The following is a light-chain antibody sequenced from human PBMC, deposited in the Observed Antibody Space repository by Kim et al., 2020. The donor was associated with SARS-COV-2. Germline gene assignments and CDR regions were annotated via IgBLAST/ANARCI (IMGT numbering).Light chain of an antibody. CDR1: SSNIGSNT. Sequence: PGQRCTIACSGSSSNIGSNTVNWYQQLPGTAPKLLIYSNNQRPSGDPDRFSGSKSGTSASLAISGLQSEDEADYYCAAWDDSLKGVFGGGTQLTVL. CDR3: AAWDDSLKGV. CDR2: SNN. V-gene: IGLV1-44*01. J-gene: IGLJ2*01.